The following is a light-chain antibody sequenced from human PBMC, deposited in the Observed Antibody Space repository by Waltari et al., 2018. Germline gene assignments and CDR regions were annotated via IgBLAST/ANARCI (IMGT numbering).Light chain of an antibody. Sequence: EIVLTQSPATLSLSPGERATLSCRASQSVSSYLGWYQQTPGQAPRLLIYDASNRATGIPARFSGSGSGTDFTLTISSLEPEDFAVYYCQQHNNWPLTFGGGTKVESK. J-gene: IGKJ4*01. V-gene: IGKV3-11*01. CDR1: QSVSSY. CDR3: QQHNNWPLT. CDR2: DAS.